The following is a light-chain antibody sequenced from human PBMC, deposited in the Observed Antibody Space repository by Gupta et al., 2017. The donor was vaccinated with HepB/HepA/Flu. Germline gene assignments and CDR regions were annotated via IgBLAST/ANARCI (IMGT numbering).Light chain of an antibody. CDR2: AAS. CDR3: QQSYSTPT. CDR1: QSITIY. J-gene: IGKJ5*01. Sequence: DIQMTQSPSSLSASVGDRVTITCRASQSITIYLNWYQQKPGKAPNLLIYAASTLQSGVPSRFSGSGSGTDFTLTISSLQPEDFATYYCQQSYSTPTFGQGTRLDIK. V-gene: IGKV1-39*01.